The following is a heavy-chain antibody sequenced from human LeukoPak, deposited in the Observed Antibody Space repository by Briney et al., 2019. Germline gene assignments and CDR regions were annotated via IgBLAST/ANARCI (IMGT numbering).Heavy chain of an antibody. CDR3: AHMSPLDAFDI. CDR1: GFSLSTSGVG. Sequence: SGPTLVNPTQTPTLTCSFSGFSLSTSGVGVGWVRQPPGKALEWLALIYWDDDKRYSPSLKSRLSITKDTSKNQVVLTMTNMDPVDTATYYCAHMSPLDAFDIWGQGTMVTVSS. V-gene: IGHV2-5*02. CDR2: IYWDDDK. J-gene: IGHJ3*02.